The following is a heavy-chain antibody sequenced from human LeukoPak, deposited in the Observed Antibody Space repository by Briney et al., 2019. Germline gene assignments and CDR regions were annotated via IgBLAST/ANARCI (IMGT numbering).Heavy chain of an antibody. CDR2: ISSSGSTI. Sequence: GGSLRLSCAASGFTFSSYAMSWVRQAPGKGLEWVSYISSSGSTIYYADSVKGRFTISRDNAKNSLYLQMNSLRAEDTAVYYCARVRQAGGDAFDIWGQGTMVTVSS. V-gene: IGHV3-48*04. CDR1: GFTFSSYA. CDR3: ARVRQAGGDAFDI. D-gene: IGHD3-10*01. J-gene: IGHJ3*02.